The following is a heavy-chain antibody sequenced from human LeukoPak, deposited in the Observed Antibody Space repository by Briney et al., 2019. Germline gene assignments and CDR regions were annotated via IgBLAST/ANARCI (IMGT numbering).Heavy chain of an antibody. V-gene: IGHV1-46*01. D-gene: IGHD6-13*01. CDR2: INPSGGST. J-gene: IGHJ5*02. CDR1: GYTSTRYY. Sequence: ASVKVSCKASGYTSTRYYTHWVRQAPGQGLEWMGIINPSGGSTSYAEKFQGRVTMSRDTSKSTVYMELSRLRSEDTAVYYCAREYSSSLNLHWFDPWGQGTLVTVSS. CDR3: AREYSSSLNLHWFDP.